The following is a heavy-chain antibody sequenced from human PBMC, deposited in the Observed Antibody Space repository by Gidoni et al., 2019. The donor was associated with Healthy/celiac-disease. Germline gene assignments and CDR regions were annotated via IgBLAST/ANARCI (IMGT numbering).Heavy chain of an antibody. CDR1: GGSISSYY. J-gene: IGHJ4*02. CDR2: IYYSGST. V-gene: IGHV4-59*01. D-gene: IGHD4-17*01. Sequence: QVQLQESGPGLVKPSETLSLTCTVSGGSISSYYWSWIRQPPGKGLEWIGYIYYSGSTNYNPSLKSRVTISVDTSKNQFSLKLSSVTAADTAVYYCARGIGYGGNSGFDYWGQGTLVTVSS. CDR3: ARGIGYGGNSGFDY.